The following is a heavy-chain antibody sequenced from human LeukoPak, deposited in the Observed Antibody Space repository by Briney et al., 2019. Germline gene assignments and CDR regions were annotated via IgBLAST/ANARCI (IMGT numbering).Heavy chain of an antibody. V-gene: IGHV3-21*01. CDR3: ARDRIGYYFDY. D-gene: IGHD1-14*01. CDR1: GFTFSSYS. CDR2: ISSSSSYI. Sequence: GGSLRLSCAAYGFTFSSYSMNWVRQAPGKGLEWVSSISSSSSYIYYADSVKGRFTISRDNAKNSLYLQMNSLRAEDTAVYYCARDRIGYYFDYWGQGTLVTVSS. J-gene: IGHJ4*02.